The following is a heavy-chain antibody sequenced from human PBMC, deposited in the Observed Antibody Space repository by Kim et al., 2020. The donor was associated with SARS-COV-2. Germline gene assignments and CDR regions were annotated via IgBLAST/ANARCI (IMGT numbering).Heavy chain of an antibody. V-gene: IGHV4-39*07. CDR2: IYYSGST. D-gene: IGHD3-22*01. CDR1: GGSISSSSYY. Sequence: SETLSLTCTVSGGSISSSSYYWGWIRQPPGKGLEWIGSIYYSGSTYYNPSLKSRVTISVDTSKNQFSLKLSSVTAADTAVYYCARVFALSYYDSSGYSFDYWGQGTLVTVSS. CDR3: ARVFALSYYDSSGYSFDY. J-gene: IGHJ4*02.